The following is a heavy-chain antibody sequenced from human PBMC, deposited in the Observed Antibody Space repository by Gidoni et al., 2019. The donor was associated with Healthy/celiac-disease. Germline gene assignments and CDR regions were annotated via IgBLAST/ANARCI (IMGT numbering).Heavy chain of an antibody. J-gene: IGHJ4*02. CDR2: IIPIFGTA. CDR3: ARAGLDSWELLRIFDY. V-gene: IGHV1-69*06. CDR1: GGIFSSYA. Sequence: QVQLVQSGAEVKKPGSSVKVSCKASGGIFSSYAISWVRQPPGQGLEWRGGIIPIFGTANYAQKFQGRVTITADKSTSTAYMELSSLRSEDTAVYYCARAGLDSWELLRIFDYWGQGTLVTVAS. D-gene: IGHD1-26*01.